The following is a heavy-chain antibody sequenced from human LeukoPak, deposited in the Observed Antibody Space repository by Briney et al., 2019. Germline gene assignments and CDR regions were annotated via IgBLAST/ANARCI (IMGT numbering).Heavy chain of an antibody. CDR3: ARADGSGSFMSQKNWFDP. CDR1: GGSISSGGYY. J-gene: IGHJ5*02. Sequence: SETLSLTCTVSGGSISSGGYYWSWIRQRPGKGLEWIGYIDYSGSTHYNPSLKSRVTISVDTSKDQFSLKLSSVTAADTAVYYCARADGSGSFMSQKNWFDPWGQGTLVTVSS. CDR2: IDYSGST. V-gene: IGHV4-31*03. D-gene: IGHD3-10*01.